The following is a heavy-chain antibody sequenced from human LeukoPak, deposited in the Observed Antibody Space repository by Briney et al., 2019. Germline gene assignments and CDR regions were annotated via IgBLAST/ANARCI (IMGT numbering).Heavy chain of an antibody. CDR1: GFTFSSYS. CDR3: AKDVLGTTYYDFWSGYTVSGMDV. V-gene: IGHV3-21*04. Sequence: GGSLRLSCAASGFTFSSYSMNWVRQAPGKGLEWVSSISSSSTYIYYADSVKGRFTVSRDNAKNSLYLQMNSLRAEDTAVYYCAKDVLGTTYYDFWSGYTVSGMDVWGQGTTVTVSS. D-gene: IGHD3-3*01. J-gene: IGHJ6*02. CDR2: ISSSSTYI.